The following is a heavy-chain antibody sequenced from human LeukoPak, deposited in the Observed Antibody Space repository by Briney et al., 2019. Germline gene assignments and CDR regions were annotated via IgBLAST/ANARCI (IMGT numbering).Heavy chain of an antibody. Sequence: ASVKVSYKASGYTFTGYYMHWVRQAPGQGLEWMGWINPNSGGTNYAQKFQGRVTMTRDTSISTAYMELSRLRSDDTAVYYCARVGGATVTTDYYYYGMDVWGQGTTVTVSS. V-gene: IGHV1-2*02. CDR2: INPNSGGT. CDR1: GYTFTGYY. D-gene: IGHD4-17*01. CDR3: ARVGGATVTTDYYYYGMDV. J-gene: IGHJ6*02.